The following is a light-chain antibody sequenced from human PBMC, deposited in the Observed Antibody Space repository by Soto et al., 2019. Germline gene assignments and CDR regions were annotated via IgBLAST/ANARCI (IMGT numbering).Light chain of an antibody. V-gene: IGKV3-20*01. J-gene: IGKJ1*01. CDR3: QQYDPSPRT. Sequence: EIVLTQSPGTLSLSPGERATLSCRASQSVSSNYLAWYQQKRGQAPRLLIYGASSRATGIPTRFSGSGSGTDFTLTISSLEPQDFAVYYCQQYDPSPRTFGQGNKVEI. CDR1: QSVSSNY. CDR2: GAS.